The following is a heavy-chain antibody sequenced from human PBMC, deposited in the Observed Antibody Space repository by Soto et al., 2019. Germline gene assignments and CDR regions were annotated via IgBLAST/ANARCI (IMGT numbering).Heavy chain of an antibody. CDR2: ISYDGSNK. D-gene: IGHD5-12*01. CDR3: AKSDGYNYFDY. V-gene: IGHV3-30*18. CDR1: GFTFSGYG. Sequence: GSLRLSCAASGFTFSGYGMHWVGQAPGKGLEWVAVISYDGSNKYYADSVKGRFTISRDNSKNTLYLQMNSLRAEDTAVYYCAKSDGYNYFDYWGQGTLVTVSS. J-gene: IGHJ4*02.